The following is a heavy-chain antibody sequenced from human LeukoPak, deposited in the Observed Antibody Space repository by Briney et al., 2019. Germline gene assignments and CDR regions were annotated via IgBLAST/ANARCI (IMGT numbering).Heavy chain of an antibody. CDR3: ARVPTYYYDSSGYIFFFQH. CDR2: IRDSISV. J-gene: IGHJ1*01. Sequence: LETLSLTCAVYGGSFSGYYWSWIRQPPGKGLEWIGEIRDSISVDYNPSLKSLVTISVDTSKHQFSLKLSSVTAADTAVYYCARVPTYYYDSSGYIFFFQHWGQGTLVTVSS. CDR1: GGSFSGYY. D-gene: IGHD3-22*01. V-gene: IGHV4-34*01.